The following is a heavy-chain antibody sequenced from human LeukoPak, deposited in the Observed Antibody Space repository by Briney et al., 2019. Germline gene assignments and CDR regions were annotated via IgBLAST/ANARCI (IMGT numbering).Heavy chain of an antibody. J-gene: IGHJ4*02. CDR1: GFTFSSYA. Sequence: GSLRLSCAASGFTFSSYAMIWVRQPPAKGLEWGSGISAGGNSPYYADSVKGRFTISRDNSKNTLYLQMNSMRAEDTAVYYCAKDTLIAVAGLYYFDYWGQGTLVTVSS. D-gene: IGHD6-19*01. CDR3: AKDTLIAVAGLYYFDY. CDR2: ISAGGNSP. V-gene: IGHV3-23*01.